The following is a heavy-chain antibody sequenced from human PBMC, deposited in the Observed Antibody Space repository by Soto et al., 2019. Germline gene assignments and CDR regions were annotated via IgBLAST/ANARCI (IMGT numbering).Heavy chain of an antibody. CDR3: ANDGRSSGSHYNSYGY. J-gene: IGHJ4*02. Sequence: EVQLVESGGGLIQPGGPPKLSCAASGFTVGNNYMSWVRQAPGKGLEWVALIYSTGTTKYPVSVKGRFTVSRDNAKNTLYLQTTSLRAGDTVVYYCANDGRSSGSHYNSYGYWGQGTLVTVSS. D-gene: IGHD3-10*01. V-gene: IGHV3-53*01. CDR1: GFTVGNNY. CDR2: IYSTGTT.